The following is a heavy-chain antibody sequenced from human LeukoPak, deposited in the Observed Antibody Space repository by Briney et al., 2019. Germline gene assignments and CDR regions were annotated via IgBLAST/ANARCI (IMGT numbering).Heavy chain of an antibody. CDR2: IYYSGST. CDR3: ARRPTFYYGMDV. CDR1: GGSISSYY. V-gene: IGHV4-59*01. J-gene: IGHJ6*02. D-gene: IGHD3-3*02. Sequence: PSETLSLTCTVSGGSISSYYWSWIRQPPGKGLEWIGYIYYSGSTNYNPSLKSRVTISVDTAKNQFSLKLSSVTAADTAVYYCARRPTFYYGMDVWGQGTTVTVSS.